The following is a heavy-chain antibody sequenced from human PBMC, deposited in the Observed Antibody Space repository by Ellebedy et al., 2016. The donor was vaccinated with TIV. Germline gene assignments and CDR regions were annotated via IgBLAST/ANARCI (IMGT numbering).Heavy chain of an antibody. D-gene: IGHD3-10*01. Sequence: GESLKISCAASGFTFSSYYMNWVRQAPGKGLEWVSYISGSGGMMDHADSVKGRFTISRANAKNSLYLQLNSLRAEDTAVYYCARRSRGPPYYFDYWGQGTLVTVSS. CDR1: GFTFSSYY. V-gene: IGHV3-48*04. J-gene: IGHJ4*02. CDR3: ARRSRGPPYYFDY. CDR2: ISGSGGMM.